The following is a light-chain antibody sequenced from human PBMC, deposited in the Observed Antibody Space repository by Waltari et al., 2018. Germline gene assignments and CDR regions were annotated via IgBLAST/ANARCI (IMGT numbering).Light chain of an antibody. J-gene: IGKJ2*01. V-gene: IGKV3-20*01. CDR2: GAS. Sequence: EIVLTQSPDTLSLSPRERATLPCRASQSVSSSLAWYQQKPGQAPRLLFYGASNRATGIPDRFSGSGSGTDFTLTISRLEPEDFVVYYCLQYLSSPHTFGQGTKLEIK. CDR1: QSVSSS. CDR3: LQYLSSPHT.